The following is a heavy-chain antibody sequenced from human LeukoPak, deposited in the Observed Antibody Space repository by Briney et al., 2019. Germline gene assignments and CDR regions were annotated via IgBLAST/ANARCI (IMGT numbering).Heavy chain of an antibody. Sequence: SETLSLTCTVSGGSISSYYWSWIRQPAGKGLEWIGRIYTSGSTNYNPSLKSRVTMSVDTSKNQFSLKLSSVTAADTAVYYCARASYDIPAPPYYYYYMGVWGKGTTVTISS. CDR2: IYTSGST. D-gene: IGHD3-9*01. V-gene: IGHV4-4*07. CDR3: ARASYDIPAPPYYYYYMGV. J-gene: IGHJ6*03. CDR1: GGSISSYY.